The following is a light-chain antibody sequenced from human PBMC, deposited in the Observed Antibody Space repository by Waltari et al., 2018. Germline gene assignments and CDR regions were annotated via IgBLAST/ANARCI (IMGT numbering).Light chain of an antibody. CDR1: QSITKKF. CDR3: QQYGSSVMYT. J-gene: IGKJ2*01. CDR2: GAS. Sequence: VLTQSPGTLSLSPGERATLSCRASQSITKKFFAWYQQQPGQAPRLLIYGASSRAAGIPDRFSGSGSGTDFTLTISRLEPEDSAVYYCQQYGSSVMYTFGQGTKLEIK. V-gene: IGKV3-20*01.